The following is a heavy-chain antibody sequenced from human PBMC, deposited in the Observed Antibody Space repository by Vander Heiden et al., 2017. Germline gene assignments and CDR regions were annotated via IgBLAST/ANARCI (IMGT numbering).Heavy chain of an antibody. Sequence: QLQLQESGPGLVKPSETLSLTCTVSGCSISSSSYYWGWIRQPPGKGLEWIGSIYYSGSTYYNPSLKSRVTISVDTSKNQFSLKLSSVTAADTAVYYCASLNSIAAAGNTFDYWGQGTLVTVSS. V-gene: IGHV4-39*01. CDR1: GCSISSSSYY. D-gene: IGHD6-13*01. CDR2: IYYSGST. J-gene: IGHJ4*02. CDR3: ASLNSIAAAGNTFDY.